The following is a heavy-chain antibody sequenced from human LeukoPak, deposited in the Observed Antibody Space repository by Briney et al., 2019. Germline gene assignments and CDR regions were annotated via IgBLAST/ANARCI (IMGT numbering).Heavy chain of an antibody. CDR1: GFTFSSHS. D-gene: IGHD3-10*01. CDR2: ISSSSGII. CDR3: ARVLLRGVPGLDY. V-gene: IGHV3-48*02. J-gene: IGHJ4*02. Sequence: SGGSLRLSCAASGFTFSSHSMNWVRQAPGKGLEWVSYISSSSGIIYADSVRGRFTISRDNAKNSLYLQMNSLRDEDTAVYYCARVLLRGVPGLDYWGQGTLVTVSS.